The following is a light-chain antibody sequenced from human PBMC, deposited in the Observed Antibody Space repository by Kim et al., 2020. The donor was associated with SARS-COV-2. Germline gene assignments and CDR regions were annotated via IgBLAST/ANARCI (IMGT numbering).Light chain of an antibody. CDR2: ATS. J-gene: IGKJ2*01. V-gene: IGKV1-39*01. CDR1: QNIHIY. Sequence: SSSVGDRVTITCRASQNIHIYLNWYQQKPGKAPNLLINATSTLESGVPSRFSGSRSGTTFTLTISSLRPEDFATYYCQQSYIAPYTFGQGTKLEIK. CDR3: QQSYIAPYT.